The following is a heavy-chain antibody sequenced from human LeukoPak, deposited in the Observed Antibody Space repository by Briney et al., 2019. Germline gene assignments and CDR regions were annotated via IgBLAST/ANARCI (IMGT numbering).Heavy chain of an antibody. V-gene: IGHV3-48*02. CDR3: ARVGELLDY. Sequence: GGSLRLSCAVSGFIFSTYSMSWVRQAPGKGLEWLSYISSSSSVIYQADSVKARFTISRDNAKNSLHLQMNSLRDEDTAVYYCARVGELLDYWGQGTLVTVSS. CDR2: ISSSSSVI. D-gene: IGHD3-16*01. CDR1: GFIFSTYS. J-gene: IGHJ4*02.